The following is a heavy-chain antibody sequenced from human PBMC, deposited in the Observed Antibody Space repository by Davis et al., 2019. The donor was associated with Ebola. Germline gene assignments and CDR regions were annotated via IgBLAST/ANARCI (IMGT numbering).Heavy chain of an antibody. D-gene: IGHD6-6*01. CDR1: GFTFSSYA. V-gene: IGHV3-23*01. J-gene: IGHJ4*02. CDR2: IADSGGVT. Sequence: GESLKISCAASGFTFSSYAMSWVRQAPGKGLQWVSGIADSGGVTYYADSVKGRFTISRDNSKNTVYLQMNNLRADDTAIYYCAIVHFRGSSAFGDFWGQGTLVTVSS. CDR3: AIVHFRGSSAFGDF.